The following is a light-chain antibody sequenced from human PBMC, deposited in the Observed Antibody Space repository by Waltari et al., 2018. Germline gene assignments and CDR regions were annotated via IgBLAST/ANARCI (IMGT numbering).Light chain of an antibody. Sequence: EIVLTQSPATLTLSPGDTATLSCRASQTVRTFLAWYQQKPGQAPRLLIFDASSRATCISPKFSGSGSGTDFTLTVNNLEPEDFAVYFCQQRSSWPYTFGQGTRVDFK. CDR3: QQRSSWPYT. V-gene: IGKV3-11*01. J-gene: IGKJ2*01. CDR2: DAS. CDR1: QTVRTF.